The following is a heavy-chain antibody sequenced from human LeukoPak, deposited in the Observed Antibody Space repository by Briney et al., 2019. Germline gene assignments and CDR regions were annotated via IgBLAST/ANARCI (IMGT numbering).Heavy chain of an antibody. J-gene: IGHJ4*02. CDR2: INSDGSSS. V-gene: IGHV3-74*01. Sequence: PGGSLRLSCAASGFAFSTYWMHWVRQAPGEGLVWVSRINSDGSSSNYADSVKGRFTISRDNAKNSLYLQMNSLRAEDTAVYYCASELATYYFDYWGQGTLVTVSS. D-gene: IGHD1-1*01. CDR3: ASELATYYFDY. CDR1: GFAFSTYW.